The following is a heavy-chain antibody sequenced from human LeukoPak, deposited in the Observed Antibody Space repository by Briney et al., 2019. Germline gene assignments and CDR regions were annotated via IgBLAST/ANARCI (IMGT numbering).Heavy chain of an antibody. J-gene: IGHJ4*02. Sequence: SETLSLTCAVYGGSYSGYYWSWIRQPPGKGLEWIGEINHSGSTNYNPSLKSRVTISVDTSKNQFSLKLSSVTAADTAVYYCARGEIGRGMDYWGQGTLVTVSS. CDR2: INHSGST. CDR3: ARGEIGRGMDY. V-gene: IGHV4-34*01. CDR1: GGSYSGYY. D-gene: IGHD3-16*01.